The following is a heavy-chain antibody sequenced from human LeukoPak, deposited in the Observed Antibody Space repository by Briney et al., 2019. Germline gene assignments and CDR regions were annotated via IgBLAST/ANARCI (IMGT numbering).Heavy chain of an antibody. J-gene: IGHJ4*02. Sequence: GGSLRLSCAASGFTFSRYSMHWVRQAPGKGLVWVSHVNSDGSGTDYADSVKGRFTISRDNAKNTLYLQMNSLRVEDTAVYYCVCLGLGGLSLDWGQGSMVTVSS. CDR2: VNSDGSGT. V-gene: IGHV3-74*01. CDR3: VCLGLGGLSLD. D-gene: IGHD3-16*01. CDR1: GFTFSRYS.